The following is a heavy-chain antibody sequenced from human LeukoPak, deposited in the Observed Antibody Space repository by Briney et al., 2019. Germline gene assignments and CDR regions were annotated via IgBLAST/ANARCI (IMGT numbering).Heavy chain of an antibody. D-gene: IGHD3-3*01. V-gene: IGHV4-59*08. CDR1: GCSITTYY. J-gene: IGHJ6*03. CDR2: MYTTGNT. CDR3: AKHDTLFGAAHFYMDV. Sequence: SETLSLTCTVSGCSITTYYWSLIRQPPGKGLEWLGYMYTTGNTNYNPSLASRVTLSLDTSKNQFSLTLSSVTAADTAVYYCAKHDTLFGAAHFYMDVWGKGTTVTVSS.